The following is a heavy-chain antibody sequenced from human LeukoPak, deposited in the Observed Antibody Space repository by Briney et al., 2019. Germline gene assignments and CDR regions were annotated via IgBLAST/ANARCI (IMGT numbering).Heavy chain of an antibody. CDR3: ARAPHSYGTPYYFDY. V-gene: IGHV4-61*01. CDR2: ISYSGST. J-gene: IGHJ4*02. Sequence: PSETLSLTCTVSGGSVSSGSYYWSWIRQPPGKGLEWLGYISYSGSTNYNPSLKRRVTISVDTSKNQFSLKLSSVTAADTAVYYCARAPHSYGTPYYFDYWGQGTLVTVSS. D-gene: IGHD5-18*01. CDR1: GGSVSSGSYY.